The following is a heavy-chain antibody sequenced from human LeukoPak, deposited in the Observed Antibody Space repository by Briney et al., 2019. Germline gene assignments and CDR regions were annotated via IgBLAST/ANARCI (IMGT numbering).Heavy chain of an antibody. CDR3: ARDGSLPDY. J-gene: IGHJ4*02. V-gene: IGHV3-74*01. Sequence: GGSLRLSCAASGFTFSSYWMNSVRQAPGKGLVWVSRIDSDGSTTSYADSVKGRFTISRDNAKNTMYLQMNSLRAEATAVYYCARDGSLPDYWGQGTLVTASS. CDR2: IDSDGSTT. CDR1: GFTFSSYW.